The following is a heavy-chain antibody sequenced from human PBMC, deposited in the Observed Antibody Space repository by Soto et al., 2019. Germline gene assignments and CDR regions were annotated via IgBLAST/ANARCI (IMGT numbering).Heavy chain of an antibody. J-gene: IGHJ4*02. Sequence: PGGSLRLSCAASGFTFSDYSMSWARQSPGKGLEGAANIKQDGGEEDYVDSVKGRLTISRDNAKNSLYLQMNSLRVEDTAIYFCAQDTTRGVYYFEVWGQGALVTVSA. CDR1: GFTFSDYS. D-gene: IGHD1-1*01. CDR3: AQDTTRGVYYFEV. V-gene: IGHV3-7*03. CDR2: IKQDGGEE.